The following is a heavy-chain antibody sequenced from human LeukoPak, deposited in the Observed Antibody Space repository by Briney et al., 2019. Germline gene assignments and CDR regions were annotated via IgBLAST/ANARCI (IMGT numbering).Heavy chain of an antibody. CDR2: IWYDGSKK. V-gene: IGHV3-33*01. CDR3: ARDLGSTNYYFAP. CDR1: GFTSSNYG. D-gene: IGHD3-10*01. Sequence: GTSLRLSCAASGFTSSNYGFHWVRQAPGKGLEWVAVIWYDGSKKYYADSVKGRFTISRDNPKNTLYLQMNSLRTEDTAVYSCARDLGSTNYYFAPWGQGTPVIVSS. J-gene: IGHJ4*02.